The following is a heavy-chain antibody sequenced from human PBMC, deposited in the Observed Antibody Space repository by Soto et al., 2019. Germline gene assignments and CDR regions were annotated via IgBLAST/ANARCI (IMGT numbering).Heavy chain of an antibody. D-gene: IGHD3-9*01. J-gene: IGHJ6*02. CDR1: GGSFSGYY. CDR3: AREPIFQYGYGMDV. CDR2: INHSGST. Sequence: SETLSLTCAVYGGSFSGYYWSWIRQPPGKGLEWIGEINHSGSTNYNPSLKSRVIISVDTSKNQFSLKLSSVTAADTAVYYCAREPIFQYGYGMDVWGQGTTVTVSS. V-gene: IGHV4-34*01.